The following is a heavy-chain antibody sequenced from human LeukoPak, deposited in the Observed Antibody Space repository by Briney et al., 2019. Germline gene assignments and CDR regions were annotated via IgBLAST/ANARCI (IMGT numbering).Heavy chain of an antibody. D-gene: IGHD6-19*01. Sequence: GGSLRLSCAASGFTSSSYWMSWVRQAPGKGLEWVANIKQDGSEKYYVDSVKGRFTISRDNAKNSLYLQMNSLRAEDTAVYYCARDRSIAVSRPLDYWGQGTLVTVSS. CDR1: GFTSSSYW. CDR3: ARDRSIAVSRPLDY. V-gene: IGHV3-7*05. J-gene: IGHJ4*02. CDR2: IKQDGSEK.